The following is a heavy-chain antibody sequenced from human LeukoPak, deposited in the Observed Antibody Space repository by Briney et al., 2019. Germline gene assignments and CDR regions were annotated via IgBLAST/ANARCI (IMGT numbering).Heavy chain of an antibody. V-gene: IGHV3-23*01. CDR2: ISGGGGST. CDR1: GFTFSSYA. J-gene: IGHJ4*02. D-gene: IGHD5-12*01. Sequence: PGGSLRLSCAASGFTFSSYAMSWVRQAPGKGLEWVSAISGGGGSTYYAGSVKGRSTISRDNSKNTLLLQMNSLRAEDTAVYYCAKDRGYSGYDPLDYWGQGTLVTVSS. CDR3: AKDRGYSGYDPLDY.